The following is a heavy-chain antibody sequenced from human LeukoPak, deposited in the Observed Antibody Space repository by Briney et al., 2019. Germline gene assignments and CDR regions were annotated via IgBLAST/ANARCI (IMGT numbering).Heavy chain of an antibody. CDR3: ARRGRYCSGGTCYYVY. CDR2: IYPGDSDT. V-gene: IGHV5-51*01. D-gene: IGHD2-15*01. CDR1: GYSFTSYW. J-gene: IGHJ4*02. Sequence: GESLKISCKGSGYSFTSYWIGWVRQMPRKGLEWMGIIYPGDSDTRYSPSFQGQVTISADKSISTAYLQWSSLKASDTAMYYCARRGRYCSGGTCYYVYWGQGTLVTVSS.